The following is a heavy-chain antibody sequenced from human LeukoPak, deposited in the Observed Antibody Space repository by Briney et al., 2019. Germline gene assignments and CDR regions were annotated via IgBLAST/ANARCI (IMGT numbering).Heavy chain of an antibody. V-gene: IGHV3-66*01. CDR2: IYSGGST. CDR3: AKDLTYYYDSSGPTGFDY. J-gene: IGHJ4*02. D-gene: IGHD3-22*01. Sequence: GGSLRLSCAASGFTVSSNYMSWVRQAPGKGLEWVSVIYSGGSTYYADSVKGRFTISRDNSKNTLYLQMNSLRAEDTAVYYCAKDLTYYYDSSGPTGFDYWGQGTLVTVSS. CDR1: GFTVSSNY.